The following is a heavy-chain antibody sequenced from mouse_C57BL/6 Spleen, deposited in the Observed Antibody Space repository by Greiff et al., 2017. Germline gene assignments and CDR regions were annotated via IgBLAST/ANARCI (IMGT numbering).Heavy chain of an antibody. Sequence: QVQLQQSGPELVKPGASVKISCKASGYAFSSSWMNWVKQRPGKGLEWIGRIYPGDGDTNYNGKFKGKATLTADKSSSTAYMQLSSLTSEDSAVYFCAREDYGNFGDYWGQGTSVTVSS. D-gene: IGHD2-1*01. V-gene: IGHV1-82*01. CDR1: GYAFSSSW. CDR3: AREDYGNFGDY. CDR2: IYPGDGDT. J-gene: IGHJ4*01.